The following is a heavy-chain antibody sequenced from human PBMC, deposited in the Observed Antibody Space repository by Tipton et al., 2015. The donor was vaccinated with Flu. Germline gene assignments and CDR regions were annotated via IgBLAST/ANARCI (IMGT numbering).Heavy chain of an antibody. J-gene: IGHJ3*01. CDR3: AIEDYYDSSGQSPSHPFDV. V-gene: IGHV5-51*03. D-gene: IGHD3-22*01. Sequence: QLVQSGAEVKKPGESLKISCKVSGSALTNFWIGWVRQMPGKGLEWMGIIYLADSDVRYSPSFQGQVTISADKSIRTAYLHLSSLKASDTAMFFCAIEDYYDSSGQSPSHPFDVWGQGKMVTVSS. CDR2: IYLADSDV. CDR1: GSALTNFW.